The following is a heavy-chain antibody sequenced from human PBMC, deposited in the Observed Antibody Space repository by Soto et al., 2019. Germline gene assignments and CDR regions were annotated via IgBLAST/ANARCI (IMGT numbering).Heavy chain of an antibody. CDR3: AKDRAQWLALDY. CDR1: GFTFSSYG. V-gene: IGHV3-30*18. D-gene: IGHD6-19*01. Sequence: QVQLVESGGGVVQPGRSLRLSCAASGFTFSSYGMHWVRQAPGKGLEWVAVISYDGSNKYYADSVKGRFTISRDNSKNTLYLQMNSLRAEDTAVYYCAKDRAQWLALDYWGQGTLVTVSS. CDR2: ISYDGSNK. J-gene: IGHJ4*02.